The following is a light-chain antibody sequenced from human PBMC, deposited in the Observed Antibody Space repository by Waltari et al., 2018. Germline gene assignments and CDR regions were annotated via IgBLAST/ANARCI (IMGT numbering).Light chain of an antibody. CDR2: ADD. Sequence: NFVLTQPQSVSESPGKTVTISCTRSSGNFAGNYVQWYQLRPGSAPTTVIYADDQRPSGVPDRFSGSIDRSSNSASLTISGLKTEDEADYYCQSYDYSTWIFGGGTKLTVL. CDR1: SGNFAGNY. V-gene: IGLV6-57*03. CDR3: QSYDYSTWI. J-gene: IGLJ3*02.